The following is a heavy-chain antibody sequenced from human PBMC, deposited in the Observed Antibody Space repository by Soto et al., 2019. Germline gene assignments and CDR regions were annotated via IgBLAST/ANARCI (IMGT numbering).Heavy chain of an antibody. Sequence: GGSLRLSCAASGVTCINAWMSWVRQAPGKGLEWVGRIKSKTDGGTTDYAAPVKGRFTISRDDSKSTLYLQMNSLKTEDTAVYYCTTEEGDYFLGYGGRGTRVTVSS. CDR2: IKSKTDGGTT. V-gene: IGHV3-15*01. CDR3: TTEEGDYFLGY. J-gene: IGHJ4*02. D-gene: IGHD3-22*01. CDR1: GVTCINAW.